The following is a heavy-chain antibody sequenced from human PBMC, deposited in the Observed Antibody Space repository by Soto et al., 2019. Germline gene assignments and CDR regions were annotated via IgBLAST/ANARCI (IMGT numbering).Heavy chain of an antibody. CDR2: INHSVST. D-gene: IGHD5-18*01. J-gene: IGHJ5*02. Sequence: PSETLSLTCAVYGGSFSGYYWSWIRQPPGKGLEWIGEINHSVSTNYNPSLKSRVTISVDTSKNLFSLKLTSVTAADTAVYYCARIPVDTSMIYWLDPWGQGTLVTVSS. V-gene: IGHV4-34*01. CDR3: ARIPVDTSMIYWLDP. CDR1: GGSFSGYY.